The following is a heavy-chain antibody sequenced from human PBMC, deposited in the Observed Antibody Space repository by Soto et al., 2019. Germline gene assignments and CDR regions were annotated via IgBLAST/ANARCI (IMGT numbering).Heavy chain of an antibody. Sequence: QVQLVQTGAKEKKPGASVKVSCKASGYSFTSYAMHWVCQAPGQRLEWMGWINAGNGNTKYSQKFQGRVTITRDTSASTAYMELSSLRSEDTAMYYCARAVAVPASCDYWGQGTLVTVSS. CDR1: GYSFTSYA. CDR3: ARAVAVPASCDY. D-gene: IGHD6-19*01. J-gene: IGHJ4*02. V-gene: IGHV1-3*05. CDR2: INAGNGNT.